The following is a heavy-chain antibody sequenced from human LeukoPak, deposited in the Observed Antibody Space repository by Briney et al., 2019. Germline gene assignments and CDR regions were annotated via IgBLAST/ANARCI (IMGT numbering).Heavy chain of an antibody. CDR3: ARDRSSGYGVDY. J-gene: IGHJ4*02. CDR2: IRDDGSAK. V-gene: IGHV3-7*03. D-gene: IGHD3-22*01. Sequence: GGSLRLSCATSAFILSNYWMAWVRQAPGKGLEWVASIRDDGSAKFYVDSVKGRFTISRDNSKNTLYLQMNSLRAEDTAVYYCARDRSSGYGVDYWGQGTLVTVSS. CDR1: AFILSNYW.